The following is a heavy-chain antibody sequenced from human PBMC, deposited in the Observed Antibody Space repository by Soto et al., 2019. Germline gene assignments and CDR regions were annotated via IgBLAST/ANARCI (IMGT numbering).Heavy chain of an antibody. CDR3: ARADTGFAHGYYYYGMDV. J-gene: IGHJ6*02. CDR1: GFTFSSYS. V-gene: IGHV3-48*01. CDR2: ISSSSSTI. Sequence: EVQLVESGGGLVQPGGSLRLSCAASGFTFSSYSMNWVRQAPGKGLEWVSYISSSSSTIYYADSVKGRFTISRDNAKNSLYLRMNRLRADDTAVYYCARADTGFAHGYYYYGMDVWGPGTTVTVSS. D-gene: IGHD5-12*01.